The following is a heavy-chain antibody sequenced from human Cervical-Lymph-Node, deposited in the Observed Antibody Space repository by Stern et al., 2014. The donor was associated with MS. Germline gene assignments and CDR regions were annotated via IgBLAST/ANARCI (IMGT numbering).Heavy chain of an antibody. CDR3: ARDSPSWGWCFDY. CDR2: ISSSGSTI. V-gene: IGHV3-11*01. Sequence: VQLVQSGGGLVKPGGSLRLSCAASGFTFSDYYMSWIRQAPGQGLEWVSYISSSGSTIYYADSVKGRFTISRDHAKNSLSLQMNSLRAEDTAVYYCARDSPSWGWCFDYWGQGTLVTVSS. CDR1: GFTFSDYY. J-gene: IGHJ4*02. D-gene: IGHD6-19*01.